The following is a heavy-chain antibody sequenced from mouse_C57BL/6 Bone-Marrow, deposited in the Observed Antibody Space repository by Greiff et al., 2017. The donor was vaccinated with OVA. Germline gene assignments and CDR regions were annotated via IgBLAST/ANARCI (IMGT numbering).Heavy chain of an antibody. V-gene: IGHV14-4*01. CDR3: TSYGNFDY. D-gene: IGHD2-1*01. CDR2: IDPENGDT. CDR1: GFNIKDDD. Sequence: VQLQQSGAELVRPGASVKLSCTASGFNIKDDDMHWVKQRPEQGLEWIGWIDPENGDTEYASKFQGKATITADKSSNTAYLQLSSLTSEDTAVYYCTSYGNFDYWGQGTTLTVSS. J-gene: IGHJ2*01.